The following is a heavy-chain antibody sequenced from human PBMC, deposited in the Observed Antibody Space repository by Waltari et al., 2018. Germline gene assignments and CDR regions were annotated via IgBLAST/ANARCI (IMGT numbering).Heavy chain of an antibody. CDR2: ISSSGSST. J-gene: IGHJ2*01. CDR1: GFRFSNHG. D-gene: IGHD2-8*01. V-gene: IGHV3-23*01. Sequence: EVQLLESGGGLIQPGGSLRLPCAASGFRFSNHGMSWVRQAPGKGPEWVSSISSSGSSTFYADSVKGRFTISRDNSKNMMYLQMNSLGAEDAAVYYCAKIAQMGRWYFALWGRGTLVTVSS. CDR3: AKIAQMGRWYFAL.